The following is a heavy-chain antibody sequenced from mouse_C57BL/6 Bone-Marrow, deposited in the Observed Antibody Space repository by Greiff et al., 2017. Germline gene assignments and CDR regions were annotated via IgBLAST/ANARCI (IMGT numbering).Heavy chain of an antibody. J-gene: IGHJ4*01. V-gene: IGHV5-12*01. CDR2: ISNGGGST. Sequence: EVQRVESGGGLVQPVGSLKLSCAASGFTFSDYYMYWVRQTPEKRLELVAYISNGGGSTYYPDTVKGRFTISSDNAKNTLYLQMSRLKSEDTAMYYCARRIHGAMDYWGQGTSVTVSS. CDR3: ARRIHGAMDY. CDR1: GFTFSDYY.